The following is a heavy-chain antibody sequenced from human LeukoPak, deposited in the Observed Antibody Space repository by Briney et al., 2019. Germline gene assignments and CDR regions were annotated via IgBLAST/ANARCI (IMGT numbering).Heavy chain of an antibody. CDR3: ARVGAVYGDYDILNFDY. CDR1: GYTFTSYD. CDR2: MNPNSGNT. V-gene: IGHV1-8*02. Sequence: ASVKVSCKASGYTFTSYDINWVRQATGQGLEWMGWMNPNSGNTGYAQKFQGRVTMTTDTSTSTAYMELRSLRSDDTAVYYCARVGAVYGDYDILNFDYWGQGTLVTVSS. D-gene: IGHD4-17*01. J-gene: IGHJ4*02.